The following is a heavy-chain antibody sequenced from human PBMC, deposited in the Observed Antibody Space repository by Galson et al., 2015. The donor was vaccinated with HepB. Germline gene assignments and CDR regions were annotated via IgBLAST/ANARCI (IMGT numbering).Heavy chain of an antibody. CDR3: ASWGRGYSGYEH. Sequence: SVKVSCKASGGTFSSYAISWVRQAPGQGLEWMGRIIPILGIANYAQKFQGRVTITADKSTSTAYMELSSLRSEDTAVYYCASWGRGYSGYEHWGQGTLVTVSS. V-gene: IGHV1-69*04. CDR1: GGTFSSYA. D-gene: IGHD5-12*01. CDR2: IIPILGIA. J-gene: IGHJ4*02.